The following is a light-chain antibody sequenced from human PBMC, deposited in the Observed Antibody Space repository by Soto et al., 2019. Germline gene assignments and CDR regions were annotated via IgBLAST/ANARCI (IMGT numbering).Light chain of an antibody. CDR2: EVY. CDR3: SSFTTITTWV. Sequence: QSVLTQPASVSGSPGQSITISCTGTSSDVGAYNDVSWYQQHPGRAPKLLIYEVYYRPSGVSNRFSGSKSGNTAYLTISGLQAEDEADYYCSSFTTITTWVFGGGTKLTVL. J-gene: IGLJ3*02. V-gene: IGLV2-14*01. CDR1: SSDVGAYND.